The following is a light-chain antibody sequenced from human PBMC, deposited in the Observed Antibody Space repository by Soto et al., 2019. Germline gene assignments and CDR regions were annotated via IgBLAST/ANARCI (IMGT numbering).Light chain of an antibody. V-gene: IGKV3-11*01. CDR1: QSVSSY. Sequence: EIVLTQSPATLSLSPGGRATLSCRASQSVSSYLAWYQQKPGQAPRLLIYDASNRATGIPARFSGSGSGTDFTLTISSLEPEDFAVYYCQQRSNWPRKFGQGTKV. CDR2: DAS. CDR3: QQRSNWPRK. J-gene: IGKJ1*01.